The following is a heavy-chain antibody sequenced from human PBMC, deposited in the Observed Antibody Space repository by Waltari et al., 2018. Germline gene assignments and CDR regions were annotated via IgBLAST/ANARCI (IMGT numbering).Heavy chain of an antibody. CDR2: SYYSGST. Sequence: QVQLQESGPGLVKPSETLSLTCTVSGGSISSFYWSWIRQPPGKGLEWIGYSYYSGSTNYNPSLKSRVTISVDTSKNQFSLKLSSVTAADTAVYYCARGGSGSRANFDYWGQGTLVTVSS. V-gene: IGHV4-59*01. CDR1: GGSISSFY. D-gene: IGHD3-10*01. J-gene: IGHJ4*02. CDR3: ARGGSGSRANFDY.